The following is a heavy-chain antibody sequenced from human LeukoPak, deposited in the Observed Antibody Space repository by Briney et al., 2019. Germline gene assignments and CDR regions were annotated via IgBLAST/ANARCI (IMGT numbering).Heavy chain of an antibody. CDR2: ISGNGRST. Sequence: PGGSLRLSCTPSGFTLSTYATYWVRQAPGTRLQYVSGISGNGRSTFYGSSVKGRFTVSRDNSKDTLYLQMGSLRVEDMAVYYCTRDIGRLRGDAFDFWGQGTMVTVSS. CDR3: TRDIGRLRGDAFDF. D-gene: IGHD2-15*01. V-gene: IGHV3-64*01. CDR1: GFTLSTYA. J-gene: IGHJ3*01.